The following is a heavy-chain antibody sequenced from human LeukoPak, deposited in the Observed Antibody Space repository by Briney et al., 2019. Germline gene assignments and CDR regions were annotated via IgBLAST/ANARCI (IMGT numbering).Heavy chain of an antibody. CDR3: AKAKGVHFDWPFGY. CDR2: ISGSSDNT. D-gene: IGHD3-9*01. CDR1: GFTFSNYA. V-gene: IGHV3-23*01. J-gene: IGHJ4*02. Sequence: GESLRLSCEASGFTFSNYAMSWVRQAPGKGLEWVSSISGSSDNTNYADSVKGRFTISRDNSKNTLYLQMNSLRAEDTAVYYCAKAKGVHFDWPFGYWGQGTLVTVSS.